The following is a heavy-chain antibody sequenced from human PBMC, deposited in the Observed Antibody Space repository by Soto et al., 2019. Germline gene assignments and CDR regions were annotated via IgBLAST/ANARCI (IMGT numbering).Heavy chain of an antibody. CDR3: ARGGEGSGYHFYYFDY. D-gene: IGHD5-12*01. CDR2: IYYSGST. V-gene: IGHV4-59*01. Sequence: QVQLQESGPGLVKPSETLSLTCTVSGGSISSYYWSWIRQPPGKGLEWIGYIYYSGSTNYNPSLKSRVTISVDTSKNQFSLKLSSVTAADTAVYYCARGGEGSGYHFYYFDYWGQGTLVTVSS. CDR1: GGSISSYY. J-gene: IGHJ4*02.